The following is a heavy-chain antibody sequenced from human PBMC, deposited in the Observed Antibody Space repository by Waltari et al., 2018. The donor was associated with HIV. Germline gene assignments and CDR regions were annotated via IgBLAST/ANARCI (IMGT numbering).Heavy chain of an antibody. CDR1: GFIFTDFA. V-gene: IGHV3-23*01. CDR2: IRGGGET. CDR3: VKDSGRAADVFDL. D-gene: IGHD3-10*01. Sequence: QLLESGGGLVEPGGSLRLPCAAYGFIFTDFAMDWVRQAPGKGLGWVSAIRGGGETFYADSVKGRFTISRDNSKNTLYLQMNSLRADDAAVYYCVKDSGRAADVFDLWGQGTMVTVSS. J-gene: IGHJ3*01.